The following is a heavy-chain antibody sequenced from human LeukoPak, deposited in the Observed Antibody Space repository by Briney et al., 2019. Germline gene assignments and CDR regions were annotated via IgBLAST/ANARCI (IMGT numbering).Heavy chain of an antibody. CDR2: IYYSGST. V-gene: IGHV4-59*01. D-gene: IGHD5-18*01. J-gene: IGHJ4*02. CDR3: ARDGYSYGGFDY. Sequence: SETLPLTCTVSGSSISSYYWSWIRQPPGKGLEWIGYIYYSGSTNYNPSLKSRVTISVDTSKNQFSLKLSSVTAADTAVYYCARDGYSYGGFDYWGQGTLVTVSS. CDR1: GSSISSYY.